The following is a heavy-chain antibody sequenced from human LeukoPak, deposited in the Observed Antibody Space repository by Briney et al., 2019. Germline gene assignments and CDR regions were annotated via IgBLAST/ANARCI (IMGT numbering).Heavy chain of an antibody. Sequence: GGSLRLSCAASGNYWMHWVRQAPGQGLEWVSGISWNSGNIAYADSVRGRFTITRDNAKNSLYLQMNSLSAEDTALYYCAKDKSADYYYGMDVWGQGTTVTVSS. J-gene: IGHJ6*02. D-gene: IGHD4/OR15-4a*01. CDR1: GNYW. V-gene: IGHV3-9*01. CDR2: ISWNSGNI. CDR3: AKDKSADYYYGMDV.